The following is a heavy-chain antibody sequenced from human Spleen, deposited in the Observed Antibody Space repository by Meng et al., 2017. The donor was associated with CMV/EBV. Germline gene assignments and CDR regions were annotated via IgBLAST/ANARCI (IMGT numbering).Heavy chain of an antibody. J-gene: IGHJ5*02. Sequence: SETLSLTCAVYGGSFSGYYWSWIRQPPGKGLEWIGSIYYSGSTYYNPSLKSRVTISVDTSKNQFSLKLSSVTAADTAVYYCARDYNWNGWFDPWGQGTLVTVSS. CDR3: ARDYNWNGWFDP. V-gene: IGHV4-34*01. CDR2: IYYSGST. D-gene: IGHD1-1*01. CDR1: GGSFSGYY.